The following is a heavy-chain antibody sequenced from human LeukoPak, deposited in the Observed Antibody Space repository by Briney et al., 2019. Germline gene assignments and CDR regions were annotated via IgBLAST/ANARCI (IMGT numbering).Heavy chain of an antibody. CDR2: INPNSGGT. CDR3: ARGRGTVVTGGYFDY. J-gene: IGHJ4*02. Sequence: ASVKVSCKASGYTFTGYYMHWVRQAPGQGLEWMGWINPNSGGTNYAQKFQGRVTMTEDTSTDTAYMELSSLRSEDTAVYYCARGRGTVVTGGYFDYWGQGTLVTVSS. V-gene: IGHV1-2*02. CDR1: GYTFTGYY. D-gene: IGHD4-23*01.